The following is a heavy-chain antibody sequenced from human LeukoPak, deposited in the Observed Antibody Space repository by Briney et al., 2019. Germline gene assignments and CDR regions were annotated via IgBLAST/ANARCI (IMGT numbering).Heavy chain of an antibody. Sequence: EASVKVSYKASGYTFTSYGISWVRQAPGQGLEWMGWISAYNGNTNYAQKLQGRVTMTTDTSTSTAYMELRSLRSDDTAVYYCARVLRYFDPRPLLDYYGMDVWGQGTTVTVSS. V-gene: IGHV1-18*01. CDR2: ISAYNGNT. CDR3: ARVLRYFDPRPLLDYYGMDV. J-gene: IGHJ6*02. CDR1: GYTFTSYG. D-gene: IGHD3-9*01.